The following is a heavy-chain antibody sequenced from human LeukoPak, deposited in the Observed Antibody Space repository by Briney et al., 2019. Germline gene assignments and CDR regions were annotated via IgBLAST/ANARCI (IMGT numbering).Heavy chain of an antibody. D-gene: IGHD3-9*01. Sequence: GASVKVSCKASGGTFSSYAISWVRQAPGQGLEWMGGIIPIFGTANYAQKFQGRVTITTDESTSTAYMELSSLRSEDTAVYYCASPVLRYRRYAFDIWGQGTMVTVSS. J-gene: IGHJ3*02. CDR2: IIPIFGTA. CDR3: ASPVLRYRRYAFDI. V-gene: IGHV1-69*05. CDR1: GGTFSSYA.